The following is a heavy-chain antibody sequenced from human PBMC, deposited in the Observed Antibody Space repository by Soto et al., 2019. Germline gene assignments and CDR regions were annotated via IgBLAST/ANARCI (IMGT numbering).Heavy chain of an antibody. D-gene: IGHD3-3*01. CDR3: ASLITLYGEVIDI. V-gene: IGHV4-39*01. CDR1: GGSISSSSYD. J-gene: IGHJ3*02. CDR2: IYYSGST. Sequence: QLQLQESGPGLVKPSETLSLTCTVSGGSISSSSYDWGWIRQPPGKGLEWIGSIYYSGSTYYNPPLKSAVTISVDTSNNWFSLKLSSVTAADTAVYYCASLITLYGEVIDIWGQGTMVTVSS.